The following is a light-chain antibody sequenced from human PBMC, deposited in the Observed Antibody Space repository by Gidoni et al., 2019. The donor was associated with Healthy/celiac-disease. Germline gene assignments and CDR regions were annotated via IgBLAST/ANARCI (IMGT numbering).Light chain of an antibody. CDR1: QSVNSSY. Sequence: EIVLTQSPGTLSLSPGERATLSCRVSQSVNSSYLAWYQQKPGQAPRLLIYGASSRATGIPDRFSGSGSGTDFTLTISRLEPEDFAVYYCQQYGSSPPRFTFGPGTKVDIK. CDR3: QQYGSSPPRFT. J-gene: IGKJ3*01. V-gene: IGKV3-20*01. CDR2: GAS.